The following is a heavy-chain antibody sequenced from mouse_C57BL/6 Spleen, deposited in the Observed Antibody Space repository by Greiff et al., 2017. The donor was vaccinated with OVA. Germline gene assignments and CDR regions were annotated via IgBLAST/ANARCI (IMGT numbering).Heavy chain of an antibody. CDR1: GFTFTSYA. J-gene: IGHJ4*01. CDR2: ISDGGSYT. CDR3: ARDEATEVEGAMDG. Sequence: VKVVQSGGGLVKPGGSLKLSCAASGFTFTSYAMSWVRQTPEKRLEWVATISDGGSYTYYPDNVKGRFTLSRDNAKNNLYLQMSHLKSEDTAMYYCARDEATEVEGAMDGWGQGTTVTVSS. D-gene: IGHD1-1*01. V-gene: IGHV5-4*01.